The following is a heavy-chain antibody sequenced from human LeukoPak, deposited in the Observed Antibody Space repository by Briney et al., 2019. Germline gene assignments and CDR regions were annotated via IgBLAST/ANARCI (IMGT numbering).Heavy chain of an antibody. D-gene: IGHD3-3*01. CDR2: IIPIFGTA. J-gene: IGHJ4*02. V-gene: IGHV1-69*13. CDR1: GYTFNAYG. Sequence: ASVKVSCKAYGYTFNAYGVTWVRQAPGQGLEWMGGIIPIFGTANYAQKFQGRVTITADESTSTAYMELSSLRSEDTAVYYCARVYYRRSGYYNPFDYWGQGTLVTVSS. CDR3: ARVYYRRSGYYNPFDY.